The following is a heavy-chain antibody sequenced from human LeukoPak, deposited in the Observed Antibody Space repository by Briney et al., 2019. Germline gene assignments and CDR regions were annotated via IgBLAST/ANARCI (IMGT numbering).Heavy chain of an antibody. D-gene: IGHD5-24*01. Sequence: GASLQISFKGFGCGFTSYWIGWGRPMPGKGGEWRGMIYPGEADIKYSPSFQGQVTISADKSKSTAYLQWSSLKASDPAIYYCARSSRDGYRDGIDDIGGQGTMATASS. V-gene: IGHV5-51*01. CDR2: IYPGEADI. J-gene: IGHJ3*02. CDR3: ARSSRDGYRDGIDDI. CDR1: GCGFTSYW.